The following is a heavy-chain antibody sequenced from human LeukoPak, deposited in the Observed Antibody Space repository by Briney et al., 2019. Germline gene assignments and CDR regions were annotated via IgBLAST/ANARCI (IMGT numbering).Heavy chain of an antibody. CDR2: INGDGSAA. V-gene: IGHV3-74*01. CDR1: GFTFSSYW. CDR3: ARAVVLSASDY. J-gene: IGHJ4*02. Sequence: GGSLTLSCVASGFTFSSYWIHCVRHVPGKGLVWVSRINGDGSAATYADSVRGRFTISRDNARNTVHLQMNSLTAEDTAVYYCARAVVLSASDYWGQGTLVTVSS. D-gene: IGHD2-21*01.